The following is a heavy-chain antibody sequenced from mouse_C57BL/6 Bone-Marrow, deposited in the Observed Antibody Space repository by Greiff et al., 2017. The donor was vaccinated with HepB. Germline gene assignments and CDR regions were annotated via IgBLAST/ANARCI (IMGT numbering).Heavy chain of an antibody. CDR1: GFVFIDYS. Sequence: EVNVVESGGGLVQPGSSLRLSCAASGFVFIDYSMSWVRQLPGKAPEWLALIRNKVNGYTTDYSASVKGRFTISRDNSQNILYLQMNTLRSEDSATYYCVKAVSSGSSYTWFAYWGQGTLVTVSA. CDR2: IRNKVNGYTT. J-gene: IGHJ3*01. CDR3: VKAVSSGSSYTWFAY. V-gene: IGHV7-4*01. D-gene: IGHD1-1*01.